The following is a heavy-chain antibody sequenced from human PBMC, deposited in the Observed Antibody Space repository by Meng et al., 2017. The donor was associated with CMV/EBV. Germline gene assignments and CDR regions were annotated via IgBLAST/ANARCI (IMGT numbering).Heavy chain of an antibody. CDR2: IRYDGSNK. Sequence: GESLRLSCAASGFTFSSYGMHWVRQAPGKGLEWVAFIRYDGSNKYYADSVKGRFTISRDNSKNTLYLQMNSLRAEDTAVYYCAKDLGDIVVVPAAQPLGGMDVWGQGTTVTVSS. D-gene: IGHD2-2*01. V-gene: IGHV3-30*02. CDR1: GFTFSSYG. J-gene: IGHJ6*02. CDR3: AKDLGDIVVVPAAQPLGGMDV.